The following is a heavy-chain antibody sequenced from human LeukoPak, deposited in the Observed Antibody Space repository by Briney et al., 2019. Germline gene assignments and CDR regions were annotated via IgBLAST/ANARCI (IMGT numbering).Heavy chain of an antibody. CDR2: IYYSGST. CDR3: ASRSSIWSGYQDTLYYFDS. Sequence: SETLSLTCTVSGGSISSYYWSWIRQPPGKRLEWIGHIYYSGSTNYNPSLKSRVTISVDTSKNQFSPKLSSVTAADTAVYYCASRSSIWSGYQDTLYYFDSWGQGTLVTVSS. V-gene: IGHV4-59*01. CDR1: GGSISSYY. J-gene: IGHJ4*02. D-gene: IGHD3-3*01.